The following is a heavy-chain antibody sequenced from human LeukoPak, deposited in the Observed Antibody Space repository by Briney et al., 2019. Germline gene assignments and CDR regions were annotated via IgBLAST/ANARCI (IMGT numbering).Heavy chain of an antibody. D-gene: IGHD6-6*01. CDR1: GFTFSNYA. Sequence: GGSLRLSCVASGFTFSNYAMNWVRQAPGKGLEWVSVISGSGGSTYYADSVKARFTISRDNSKNTLYLQINSLRAEDTAVYYCAKDVWAVRPNYFDYWGQGTLVTVSS. J-gene: IGHJ4*02. CDR3: AKDVWAVRPNYFDY. V-gene: IGHV3-23*01. CDR2: ISGSGGST.